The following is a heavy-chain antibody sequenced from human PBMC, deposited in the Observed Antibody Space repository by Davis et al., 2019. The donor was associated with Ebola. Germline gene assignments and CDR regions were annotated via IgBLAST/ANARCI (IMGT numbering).Heavy chain of an antibody. Sequence: GESLKISCAVSGLTFSSYSMTWVRQAPGKGLEWISYIDLSSRTIYYADSVKGRFTISRDNAKNSLYLQMNSLRDDDTAVYYCARVYTRTFYFDHWGQGTLVTVSS. V-gene: IGHV3-48*02. CDR3: ARVYTRTFYFDH. CDR1: GLTFSSYS. CDR2: IDLSSRTI. D-gene: IGHD2-2*02. J-gene: IGHJ4*02.